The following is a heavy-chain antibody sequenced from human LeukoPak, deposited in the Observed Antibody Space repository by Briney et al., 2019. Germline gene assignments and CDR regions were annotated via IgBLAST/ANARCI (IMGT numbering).Heavy chain of an antibody. J-gene: IGHJ4*02. D-gene: IGHD3-22*01. CDR2: ISAYNGNT. Sequence: ASVKASCKASGYTFTSYGISWVRQAPGQGLEWMGWISAYNGNTNYAQKLQGRVTMTTDTSTSTAYMELRSLRSDDTAVYYCARAGGAYHDSSGSKDYWGQGTLVTVSS. V-gene: IGHV1-18*01. CDR1: GYTFTSYG. CDR3: ARAGGAYHDSSGSKDY.